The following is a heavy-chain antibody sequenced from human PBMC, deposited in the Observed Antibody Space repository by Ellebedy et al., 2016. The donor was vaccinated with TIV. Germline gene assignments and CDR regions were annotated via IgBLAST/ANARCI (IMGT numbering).Heavy chain of an antibody. V-gene: IGHV3-7*04. CDR3: ARDGKSTQSGYAGFDY. CDR2: IKQDGSEK. Sequence: PGGSLRLSCAASGFTFSSYWMIWVRQAPGKGREWVANIKQDGSEKYYVDSVKGRFTISRDNAKNSLYLQMNSLRAEDTAVYYCARDGKSTQSGYAGFDYWGQGTLVTVSS. D-gene: IGHD5-12*01. CDR1: GFTFSSYW. J-gene: IGHJ4*02.